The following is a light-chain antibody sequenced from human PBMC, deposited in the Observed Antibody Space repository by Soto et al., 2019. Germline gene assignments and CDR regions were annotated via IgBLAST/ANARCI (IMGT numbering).Light chain of an antibody. CDR2: DAT. CDR1: QSVTTY. V-gene: IGKV3-11*01. CDR3: QQRSNWPPRIT. J-gene: IGKJ5*01. Sequence: EIRLTQSPVTLSLSPGERATLSCRASQSVTTYLAWYQQKPGQAPRLLIYDATNRATGIPARFSGSGSGTDFTLTISSLQPEDFAVYYCQQRSNWPPRITFGQGTRLENK.